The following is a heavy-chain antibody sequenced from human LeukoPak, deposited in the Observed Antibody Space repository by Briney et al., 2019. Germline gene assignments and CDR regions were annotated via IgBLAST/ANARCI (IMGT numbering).Heavy chain of an antibody. CDR2: ISSRSSTI. CDR3: ARAMISYNYYYGMDV. V-gene: IGHV3-48*01. J-gene: IGHJ6*02. Sequence: GGSLRLSCAASGFTFNTYTMNWVRQAPGKGLEWVSYISSRSSTIYYADSVKGRFTISRDNSKNTLYLQMNSLRAEDTAVYYCARAMISYNYYYGMDVWGQGTTVTVSS. D-gene: IGHD3-16*01. CDR1: GFTFNTYT.